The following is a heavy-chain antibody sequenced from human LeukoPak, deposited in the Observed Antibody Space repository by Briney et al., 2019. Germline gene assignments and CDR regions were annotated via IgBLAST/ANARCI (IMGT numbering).Heavy chain of an antibody. CDR1: GFTFSSYA. CDR3: ANLGRWSVVPAAYFDY. D-gene: IGHD2-2*01. J-gene: IGHJ4*02. CDR2: ISYDGSNK. V-gene: IGHV3-30-3*01. Sequence: PGRFLRLSCAASGFTFSSYAMHWVRQAPGKGLEWVAVISYDGSNKYYADSVKGRFTISRDNAKNSLYLQMNSQRAEDTAVYYCANLGRWSVVPAAYFDYWGQGTLVTVSS.